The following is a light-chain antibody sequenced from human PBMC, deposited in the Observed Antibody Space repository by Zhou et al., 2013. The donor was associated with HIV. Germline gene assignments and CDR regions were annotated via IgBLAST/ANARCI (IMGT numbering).Light chain of an antibody. Sequence: DIQLTQSPSFLSASIGDRVTITCRASQDMNNYVAWYQQKPGKAPKLLIYAAPTLQSGVPSRFSGSGSGTEFTLTISSLQPEDFATYYCQQLWAFGAGTKVAIK. CDR2: AAP. CDR1: QDMNNY. CDR3: QQLWA. V-gene: IGKV1-9*01. J-gene: IGKJ4*01.